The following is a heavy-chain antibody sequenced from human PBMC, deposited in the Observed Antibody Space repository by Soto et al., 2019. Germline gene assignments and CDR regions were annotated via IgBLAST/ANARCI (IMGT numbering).Heavy chain of an antibody. CDR1: GFTFSNYG. CDR2: TWYDGSKE. CDR3: ARGGGGSYLDY. V-gene: IGHV3-33*01. J-gene: IGHJ4*02. Sequence: QVQLVESGGGVVQPGRSLRLSCAASGFTFSNYGMHWVRQAPGKGLEWVAVTWYDGSKEYYADSVKGRFTISRDNSKNAPDLQINSRRDEDTAVDYCARGGGGSYLDYWGQGTLGTVST. D-gene: IGHD2-15*01.